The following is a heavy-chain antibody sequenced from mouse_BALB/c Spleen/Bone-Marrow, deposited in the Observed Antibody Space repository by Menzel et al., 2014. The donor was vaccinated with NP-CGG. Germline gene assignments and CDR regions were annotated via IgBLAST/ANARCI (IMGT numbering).Heavy chain of an antibody. J-gene: IGHJ3*01. CDR3: ARDGYFLAWFAY. CDR2: IDLYNGGT. Sequence: EVQLVESGPELVKPGASVKVSCKASGYAFTSYNMYWVKQSHGKSLEWIGYIDLYNGGTSYNQKFKGKATLTVDKSSSTAYMHLNSLTSEDSAVYYCARDGYFLAWFAYWGQGTLVTVSA. D-gene: IGHD2-3*01. CDR1: GYAFTSYN. V-gene: IGHV1S135*01.